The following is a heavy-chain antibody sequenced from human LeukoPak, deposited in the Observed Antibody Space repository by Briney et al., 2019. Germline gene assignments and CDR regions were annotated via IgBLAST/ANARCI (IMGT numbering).Heavy chain of an antibody. J-gene: IGHJ6*03. D-gene: IGHD6-6*01. V-gene: IGHV4-39*07. CDR1: GGSISRSSYY. Sequence: SETLSLTCTVSGGSISRSSYYWGWIRQPPGKGLEWIGSIYYSGYTYYNPSVESRVTISVDTSKNQFSLKLSSVTAADTAVYYCARSEYSSSVWYYYYYMDVWGKGTTVTVSS. CDR2: IYYSGYT. CDR3: ARSEYSSSVWYYYYYMDV.